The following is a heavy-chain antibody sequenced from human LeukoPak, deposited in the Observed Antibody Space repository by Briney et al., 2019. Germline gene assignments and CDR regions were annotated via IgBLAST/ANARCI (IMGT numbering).Heavy chain of an antibody. Sequence: SETLSLTCTVSGGSISSYHWSWIRQPPGQGLEWVAYIYSSGSTNYNPSLKSRVTISVDLSKNQSSLKLSSVTAADTAGYYCARRIGSKDYFDFWGQGALVTVSS. CDR1: GGSISSYH. D-gene: IGHD3-10*01. J-gene: IGHJ4*02. CDR2: IYSSGST. CDR3: ARRIGSKDYFDF. V-gene: IGHV4-59*01.